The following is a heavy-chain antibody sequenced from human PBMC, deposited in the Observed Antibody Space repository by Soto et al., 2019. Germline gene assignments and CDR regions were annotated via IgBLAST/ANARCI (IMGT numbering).Heavy chain of an antibody. CDR2: INPNGGVT. J-gene: IGHJ6*03. V-gene: IGHV1-2*04. CDR1: GDSFNDYY. D-gene: IGHD5-12*01. Sequence: QVQLVQSGAEVRKPGASVTVSCRSSGDSFNDYYIHWVRQAPGQVFEWMGWINPNGGVTKYAQKFQGWVSMTRDTCIRTVYMQLSRIRSDDTAVYYCARESGGATATLDYYYFYMDVWGTGTTVTVSS. CDR3: ARESGGATATLDYYYFYMDV.